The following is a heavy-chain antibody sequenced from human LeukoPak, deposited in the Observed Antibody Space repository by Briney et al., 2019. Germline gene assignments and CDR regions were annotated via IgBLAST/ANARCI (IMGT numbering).Heavy chain of an antibody. D-gene: IGHD3-22*01. V-gene: IGHV1-18*01. CDR1: GYTFTSYG. CDR3: ARVSRMTNYYDSSGSLDY. J-gene: IGHJ4*02. CDR2: ISAYNGNT. Sequence: ASVKVSCKASGYTFTSYGISWVRQAPGQGLEWMGWISAYNGNTNYAQKLRGRVTMTTDTSTSTAYMELRSLRSDDTAVYYCARVSRMTNYYDSSGSLDYWGQGTLVTVSS.